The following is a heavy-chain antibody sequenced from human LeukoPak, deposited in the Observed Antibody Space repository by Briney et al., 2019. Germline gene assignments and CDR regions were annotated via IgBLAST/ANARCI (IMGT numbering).Heavy chain of an antibody. CDR3: AKRYYQDSSGYLGSIDY. CDR2: ISGSGGST. CDR1: GFTFSSYA. D-gene: IGHD3-22*01. V-gene: IGHV3-23*01. Sequence: PGGSLRLSCAASGFTFSSYAMNWVRQAPGKGPEWVSAISGSGGSTYYADSVKGRFTISRDNSKNTLYLQMNSLRAEDTAVYFCAKRYYQDSSGYLGSIDYWGQGTLVTVSS. J-gene: IGHJ4*02.